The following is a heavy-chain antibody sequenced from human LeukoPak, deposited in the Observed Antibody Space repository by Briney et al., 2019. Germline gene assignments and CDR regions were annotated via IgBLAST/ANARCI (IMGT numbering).Heavy chain of an antibody. CDR3: ARRYYDFWSGQGDNWFDP. CDR1: GYTFTSYD. CDR2: MNPNSGNT. V-gene: IGHV1-8*03. J-gene: IGHJ5*02. Sequence: ASVKVSCKASGYTFTSYDINWVRRATGQGLEWMGWMNPNSGNTGYAQKFQGRVTITRNTSISTAYMELSSLRSEDTAVYYCARRYYDFWSGQGDNWFDPWGQGTLVTVSS. D-gene: IGHD3-3*01.